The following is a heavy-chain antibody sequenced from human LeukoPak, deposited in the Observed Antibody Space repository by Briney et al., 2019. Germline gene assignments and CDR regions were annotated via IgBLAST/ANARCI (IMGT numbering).Heavy chain of an antibody. Sequence: PSETLSLTCAVYGGSFSGYYWSWIRQPPGKGLERIGEINHSGSTNYNPSLKSRVTISVDTSKNQFSLKLSSVTAADTAVYYCARGLNYYDSSGRYYYMDVWGKGTTVTVSS. CDR3: ARGLNYYDSSGRYYYMDV. V-gene: IGHV4-34*01. CDR2: INHSGST. J-gene: IGHJ6*03. CDR1: GGSFSGYY. D-gene: IGHD3-22*01.